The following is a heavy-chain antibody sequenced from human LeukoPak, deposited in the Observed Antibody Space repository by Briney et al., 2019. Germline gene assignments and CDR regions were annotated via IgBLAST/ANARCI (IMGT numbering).Heavy chain of an antibody. D-gene: IGHD3-10*01. V-gene: IGHV4-39*02. J-gene: IGHJ4*02. CDR3: ARVGYSSSGNYYNDRGAFDY. CDR1: GGSITNSSYY. Sequence: SETLSLTCTVSGGSITNSSYYWGWIRQPPGKGLEWIGSIYYSGYTYYNPSLKSRVTISVDTSKNHFSLKLSSVTAADTAVYYCARVGYSSSGNYYNDRGAFDYWGQGTLVTVSS. CDR2: IYYSGYT.